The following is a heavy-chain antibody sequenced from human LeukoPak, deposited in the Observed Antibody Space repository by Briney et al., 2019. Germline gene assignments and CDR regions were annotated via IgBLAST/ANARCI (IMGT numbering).Heavy chain of an antibody. CDR1: GFTFSKYA. J-gene: IGHJ4*02. V-gene: IGHV3-23*01. CDR3: AKSNYFDSGGYYFFDY. CDR2: ISVSGGST. D-gene: IGHD3-22*01. Sequence: SRGSLRLSCAASGFTFSKYAMTWVRQAPGKGLEWVSGISVSGGSTNYADSVKGRFTISRDNSKNTLYLQMNSLRAEDTAVYYCAKSNYFDSGGYYFFDYWGQGTLVTVSS.